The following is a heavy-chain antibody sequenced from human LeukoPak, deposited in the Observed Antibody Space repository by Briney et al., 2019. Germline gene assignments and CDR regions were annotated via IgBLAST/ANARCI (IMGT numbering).Heavy chain of an antibody. J-gene: IGHJ4*02. Sequence: PGGSLRLSCAASVFTVSSNYMSWVRQAPGKGLEWVSVIYSGGSTYYADSVKGRFTISRDNSKNTLYLQMNSLRAEDTAVYYCATALDYWGQGTLVTVSS. CDR1: VFTVSSNY. CDR3: ATALDY. V-gene: IGHV3-53*01. CDR2: IYSGGST.